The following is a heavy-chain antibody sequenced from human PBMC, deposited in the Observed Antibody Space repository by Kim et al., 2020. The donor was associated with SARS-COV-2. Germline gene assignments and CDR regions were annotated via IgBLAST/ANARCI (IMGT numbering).Heavy chain of an antibody. CDR1: GDSVTRHY. CDR3: AKDYYGTSGYSTFFDV. V-gene: IGHV4-59*08. J-gene: IGHJ2*01. Sequence: SETLSLICSVSGDSVTRHYWSWIRQPPGKGLEWIGYIYHSGDTRYNPSLKSRVTMSVDSSTNQFSLNLKSVTAAATAFYFCAKDYYGTSGYSTFFDVWCR. D-gene: IGHD3-22*01. CDR2: IYHSGDT.